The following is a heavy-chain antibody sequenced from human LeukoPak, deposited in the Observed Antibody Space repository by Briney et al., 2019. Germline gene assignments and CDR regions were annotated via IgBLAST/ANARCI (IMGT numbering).Heavy chain of an antibody. D-gene: IGHD1-1*01. CDR2: INSDGRNI. CDR1: GFSFSDYW. J-gene: IGHJ6*03. Sequence: GGCLSLSCAASGFSFSDYWMHWVRQAPGKGLVWVSRINSDGRNIAYADSVKGRFTISRDNAKNTLYLEMNSLTIEDTAVYYCARAISWNGAQGHMDVWGKGTTVTVS. V-gene: IGHV3-74*03. CDR3: ARAISWNGAQGHMDV.